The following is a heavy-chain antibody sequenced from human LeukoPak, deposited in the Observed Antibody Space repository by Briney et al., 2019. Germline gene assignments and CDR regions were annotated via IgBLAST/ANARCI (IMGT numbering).Heavy chain of an antibody. CDR3: AKDMNYYDSTSDY. J-gene: IGHJ4*02. D-gene: IGHD3-22*01. V-gene: IGHV3-23*01. CDR1: GFTFSSYA. CDR2: ISGSGGST. Sequence: PGGSLRLSCAASGFTFSSYAMNWVRQAPGKGLEWVSAISGSGGSTYYADSVKGRFTISRDNSKNTLYLQMNSLRAEDTAVYYCAKDMNYYDSTSDYWGQGTLVTVSS.